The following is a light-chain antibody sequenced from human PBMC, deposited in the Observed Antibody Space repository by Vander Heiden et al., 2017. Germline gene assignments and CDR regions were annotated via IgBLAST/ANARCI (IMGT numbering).Light chain of an antibody. Sequence: DIHLTQSPSFLSASVGDRVTITCRASQGINTFLAWYQLKPGKAPNLLIYAASALQSGVQSRFSGSGHGTEFTLTISSLQPEDSATYYCQYRNEDHPFFTFSHGTKVAIK. J-gene: IGKJ3*01. CDR1: QGINTF. CDR3: QYRNEDHPFFT. CDR2: AAS. V-gene: IGKV1-9*01.